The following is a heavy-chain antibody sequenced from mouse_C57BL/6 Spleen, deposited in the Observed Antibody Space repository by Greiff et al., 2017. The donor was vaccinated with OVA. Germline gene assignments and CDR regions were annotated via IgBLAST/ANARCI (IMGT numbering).Heavy chain of an antibody. Sequence: EVKLVESGGGLVQPGGSMKLSCAASGFTFSDAWMDWVRQSPEKGLEWVAEIRNKANNHATYYAVSVKGRFTISRDESKMSVYLQMNSLSAEATGIYYCTRRVTLFDYWGQGTTLTVSS. V-gene: IGHV6-6*01. CDR2: IRNKANNHAT. D-gene: IGHD2-2*01. CDR3: TRRVTLFDY. J-gene: IGHJ2*01. CDR1: GFTFSDAW.